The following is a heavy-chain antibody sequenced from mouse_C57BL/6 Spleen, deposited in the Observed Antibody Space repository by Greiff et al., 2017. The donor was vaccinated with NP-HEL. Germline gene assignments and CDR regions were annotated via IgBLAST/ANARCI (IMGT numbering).Heavy chain of an antibody. D-gene: IGHD1-1*01. CDR3: AREFITTVVASAWFAY. J-gene: IGHJ3*01. Sequence: DVMLVESGGDLVKPGGSLKLSCAASGFTFSSYGMSWVRQTPDKRLEWVATISSGGSYTYYPDSVKGRFTISRDNAKNTLYLQMSSLKAEDTAMYYCAREFITTVVASAWFAYWGQGTLVTVSA. CDR1: GFTFSSYG. CDR2: ISSGGSYT. V-gene: IGHV5-6*02.